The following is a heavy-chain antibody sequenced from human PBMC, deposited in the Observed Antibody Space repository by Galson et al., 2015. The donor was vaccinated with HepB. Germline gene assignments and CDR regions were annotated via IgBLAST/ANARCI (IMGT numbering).Heavy chain of an antibody. J-gene: IGHJ6*02. D-gene: IGHD6-13*01. V-gene: IGHV1-69*13. Sequence: SVKVSCKASGGTFSSYAISWVRQAPGQGLEWMGGIIPIFGIANYAQKFQGRVTITADESTSTAYMELSSLRSEDTAVYYCARVNGVVAAAGTGGYYGMDVWRQGTPVTVSS. CDR1: GGTFSSYA. CDR3: ARVNGVVAAAGTGGYYGMDV. CDR2: IIPIFGIA.